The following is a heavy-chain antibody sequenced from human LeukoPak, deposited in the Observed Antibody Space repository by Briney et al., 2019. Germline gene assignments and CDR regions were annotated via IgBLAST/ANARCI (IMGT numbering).Heavy chain of an antibody. D-gene: IGHD3-10*01. J-gene: IGHJ4*02. CDR3: ARSKNYYGSGSYYNV. Sequence: ASVKVSCKASGGTFSSYAISWVRQAPGQGLEWMGRIIPILGIANYAQKFQGRVTITADKSTSTAYMELSSLRSEDTAVYYCARSKNYYGSGSYYNVWGQGTLVTVSS. CDR2: IIPILGIA. V-gene: IGHV1-69*04. CDR1: GGTFSSYA.